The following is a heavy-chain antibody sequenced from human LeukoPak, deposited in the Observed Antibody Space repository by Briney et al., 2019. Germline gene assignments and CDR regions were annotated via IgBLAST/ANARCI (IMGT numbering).Heavy chain of an antibody. CDR2: IYHSGST. D-gene: IGHD6-19*01. V-gene: IGHV4-38-2*02. Sequence: SETLSLTCTVSGYSTSSGYYWGWIGQPPGKGLEWIGSIYHSGSTYYNPSLKSPVTISVDTSKNQFSLKLTSVTAADTAVYNCARDLGYSSSFSAFDYWGQGTLVTVSS. CDR3: ARDLGYSSSFSAFDY. J-gene: IGHJ4*02. CDR1: GYSTSSGYY.